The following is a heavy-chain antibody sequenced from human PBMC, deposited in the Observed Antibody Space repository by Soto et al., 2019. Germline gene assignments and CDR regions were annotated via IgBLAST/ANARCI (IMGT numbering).Heavy chain of an antibody. CDR3: AILSSSWYLID. Sequence: EVQLLESGGGLVQPGGSLRLSCAASGFTFSSYAMSWVRQAPGKGLEWVSAISGSGGSTYYADSVKGRFTITRDNSKNTLYLQMNSLRAEDTAVYYCAILSSSWYLIDWGQGTLVTVSS. V-gene: IGHV3-23*01. CDR1: GFTFSSYA. J-gene: IGHJ4*02. CDR2: ISGSGGST. D-gene: IGHD6-13*01.